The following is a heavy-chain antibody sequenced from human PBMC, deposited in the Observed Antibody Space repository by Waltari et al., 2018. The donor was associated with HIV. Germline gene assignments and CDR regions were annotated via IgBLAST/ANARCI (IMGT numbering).Heavy chain of an antibody. CDR1: GGSISSGGYY. D-gene: IGHD1-26*01. CDR3: ARAPVQASVVGFDY. CDR2: IYYSGST. V-gene: IGHV4-31*03. Sequence: QVQLQESGPGLVKPSQTLSLTCTVSGGSISSGGYYWSWFRQHPGKGLEWIGYIYYSGSTYYNPSLKSRVTISVDTSKNQFSLKLSSVTAADTAVYYCARAPVQASVVGFDYWGQGTLVTVSS. J-gene: IGHJ4*02.